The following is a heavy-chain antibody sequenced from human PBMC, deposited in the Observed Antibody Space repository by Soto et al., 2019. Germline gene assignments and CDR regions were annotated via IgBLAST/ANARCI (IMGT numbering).Heavy chain of an antibody. V-gene: IGHV3-20*04. CDR2: INWDGGST. J-gene: IGHJ6*02. Sequence: EVQLVESGGGVVRPGGSLRLSCAASGFTFDDYAMNWVRQAPGKGLEWVSGINWDGGSTGYADSVKGRFTISRDNAKNSLYLQMNSLRAEDTALYYCTRVVPPIRGDYYFYGVDVWGQGTTVTVSS. D-gene: IGHD3-16*01. CDR1: GFTFDDYA. CDR3: TRVVPPIRGDYYFYGVDV.